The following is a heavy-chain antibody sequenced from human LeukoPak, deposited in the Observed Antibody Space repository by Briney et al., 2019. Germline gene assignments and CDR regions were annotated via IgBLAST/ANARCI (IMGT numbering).Heavy chain of an antibody. J-gene: IGHJ4*02. V-gene: IGHV4-59*08. CDR1: GGSFSGYY. CDR2: IYYSGST. D-gene: IGHD6-13*01. Sequence: SETLSLTCAVYGGSFSGYYWNWIRQPPGKGLKWIGYIYYSGSTNYNPSLKSRVTISVHTSKNQFSLKLSSVTAADTAVYYCARHAGQQLVFNYWGQGSLVTVSS. CDR3: ARHAGQQLVFNY.